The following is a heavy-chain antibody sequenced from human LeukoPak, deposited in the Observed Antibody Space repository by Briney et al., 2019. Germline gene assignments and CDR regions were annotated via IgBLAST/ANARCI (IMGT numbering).Heavy chain of an antibody. CDR2: IRSDGNEK. CDR1: GFTFSTYG. CDR3: AQERDRRGYFDY. D-gene: IGHD2-15*01. V-gene: IGHV3-30*02. Sequence: PGGSLRLSCAASGFTFSTYGMHWVRQAPGNGLEWVTFIRSDGNEKYYADSVKGRFTISRDNSKSTLYLQMNSLRAEDTAVYYCAQERDRRGYFDYWGKGTLVTVSS. J-gene: IGHJ4*02.